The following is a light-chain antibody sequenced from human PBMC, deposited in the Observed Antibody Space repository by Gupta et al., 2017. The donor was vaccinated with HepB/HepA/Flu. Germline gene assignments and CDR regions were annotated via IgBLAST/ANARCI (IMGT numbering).Light chain of an antibody. Sequence: QSILTQPPSVSGTPGQRVSSSCSGSSSNIGTNTVNWYQQLPGTAPKLLIYTNYQRPSGVPDRFSGSTSGTSASLAISGLQSEDEADHFCAAWDDSLNAVVFGGGTKLTVL. CDR1: SSNIGTNT. CDR3: AAWDDSLNAVV. V-gene: IGLV1-44*01. CDR2: TNY. J-gene: IGLJ2*01.